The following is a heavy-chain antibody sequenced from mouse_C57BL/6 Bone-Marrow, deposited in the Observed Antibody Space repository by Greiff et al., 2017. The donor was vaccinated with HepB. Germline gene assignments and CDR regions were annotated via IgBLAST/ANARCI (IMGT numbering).Heavy chain of an antibody. J-gene: IGHJ1*03. Sequence: VQLQESGAELVRPGTSVKVSCKASGYAFTNYLIEWVKQRPGQGLEWIGVINPGSGGTNYNEKFKGKATLTADKSSSTAYMQLSSLTSEDSAVYFCARDGYYFWGTGTTVTVSS. CDR2: INPGSGGT. D-gene: IGHD2-3*01. CDR3: ARDGYYF. V-gene: IGHV1-54*01. CDR1: GYAFTNYL.